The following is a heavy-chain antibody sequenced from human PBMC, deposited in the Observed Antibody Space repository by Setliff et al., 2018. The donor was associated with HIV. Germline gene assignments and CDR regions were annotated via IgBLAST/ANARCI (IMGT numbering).Heavy chain of an antibody. V-gene: IGHV4-34*01. CDR3: AREVRWELPQGFDH. J-gene: IGHJ4*02. CDR1: GGSLSGYY. D-gene: IGHD1-26*01. CDR2: INHRGRT. Sequence: TLSLTCAVYGGSLSGYYWSWIRQAPGKGLEWIGEINHRGRTRYNPSLKSLVTISVDTSRNECSLKLTSVTAADTAVYYCAREVRWELPQGFDHWGQGSQVTVSS.